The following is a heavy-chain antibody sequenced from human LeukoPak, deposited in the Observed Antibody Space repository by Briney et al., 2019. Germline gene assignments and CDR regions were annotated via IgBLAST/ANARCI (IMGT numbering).Heavy chain of an antibody. D-gene: IGHD2-2*01. CDR1: GYTFTSYD. V-gene: IGHV1-8*01. Sequence: ASVKVSCKASGYTFTSYDINWVRQATGQGLEWMGWMNPNSGNTGYAQKFQGRVTMTRNTSISTAYMELSSLRSEDTAVYYCARAGYCSSTSCPLWVWNYMDVWGKGTTVTVSS. CDR3: ARAGYCSSTSCPLWVWNYMDV. J-gene: IGHJ6*03. CDR2: MNPNSGNT.